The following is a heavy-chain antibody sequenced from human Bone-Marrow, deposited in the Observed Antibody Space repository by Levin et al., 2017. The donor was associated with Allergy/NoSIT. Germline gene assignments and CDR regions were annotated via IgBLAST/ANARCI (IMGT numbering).Heavy chain of an antibody. Sequence: GESLKISCKASGYTFVSYGISWVRQAPGQGLEWMGWISPYNGNTKYVQKFQGRVTMTTETSTNTVYMELRTLRSDDTALYFCTRGANPGSGWPDSQYGLDVWGQGTTVTVSS. V-gene: IGHV1-18*01. D-gene: IGHD6-19*01. CDR1: GYTFVSYG. CDR3: TRGANPGSGWPDSQYGLDV. CDR2: ISPYNGNT. J-gene: IGHJ6*02.